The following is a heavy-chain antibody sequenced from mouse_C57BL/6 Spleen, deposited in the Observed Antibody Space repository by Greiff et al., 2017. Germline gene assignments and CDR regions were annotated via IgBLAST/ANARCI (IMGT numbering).Heavy chain of an antibody. CDR2: IYPGSGNT. J-gene: IGHJ4*01. CDR1: GYSFTSYY. D-gene: IGHD1-1*02. Sequence: QVQLQQSGPELVKPGASVKISCKASGYSFTSYYIHWVKQRPGQGLEWIGWIYPGSGNTKYNEKFKGKATLTADTSSRTAYMELSSLTSEDSAVYYCARGGVGAMDYWGQGTSVTVSS. CDR3: ARGGVGAMDY. V-gene: IGHV1-66*01.